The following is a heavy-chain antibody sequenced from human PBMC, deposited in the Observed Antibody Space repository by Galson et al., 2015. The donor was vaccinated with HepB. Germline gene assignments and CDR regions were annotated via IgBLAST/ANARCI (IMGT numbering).Heavy chain of an antibody. CDR3: AKNHQPGRFQAGFDP. CDR2: IYSSGST. Sequence: SETLSLTCTVSGGSVSGYYWSWIRQPPGKGLEWIGYIYSSGSTTYNPSLKSRVTISVDTSKNQFSLKLSSVTAADTALYYCAKNHQPGRFQAGFDPWGQGTLVTVSS. J-gene: IGHJ5*02. D-gene: IGHD1-14*01. CDR1: GGSVSGYY. V-gene: IGHV4-59*02.